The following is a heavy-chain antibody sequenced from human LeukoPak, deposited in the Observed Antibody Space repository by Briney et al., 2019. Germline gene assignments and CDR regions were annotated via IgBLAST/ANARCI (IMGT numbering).Heavy chain of an antibody. CDR1: GGSISSGGYY. CDR3: ASSYDSGPGDAFDI. Sequence: PSETLSLTCTVSGGSISSGGYYWSWIRQHPGKGLDWNGYIYYSGSTYYNPSLKSRVTISVDTSKTQFSLKLSSVTAADTAVYYCASSYDSGPGDAFDIWGQGTMVTVSS. V-gene: IGHV4-31*03. CDR2: IYYSGST. J-gene: IGHJ3*02. D-gene: IGHD3-22*01.